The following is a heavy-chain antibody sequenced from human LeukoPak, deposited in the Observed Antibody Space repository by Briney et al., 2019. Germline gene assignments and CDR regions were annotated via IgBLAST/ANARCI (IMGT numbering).Heavy chain of an antibody. V-gene: IGHV4-34*01. Sequence: SETLSLTCAVYGGSFSDYYWAWIRQPPGKGLEWIGEIDHSGSTNYNPSLKSRVIISVDTSKNQFSLKLSSVTAADTAVYYCARRDSSGWSAPFDYWGQGTLVTVSS. J-gene: IGHJ4*02. CDR3: ARRDSSGWSAPFDY. D-gene: IGHD6-19*01. CDR2: IDHSGST. CDR1: GGSFSDYY.